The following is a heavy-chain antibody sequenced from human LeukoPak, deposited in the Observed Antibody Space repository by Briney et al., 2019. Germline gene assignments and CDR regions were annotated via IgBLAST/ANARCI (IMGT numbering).Heavy chain of an antibody. Sequence: ASVKVSCKASGYTFTSYGISWVRQAPGQGLEWMGWISAYNGNTNYAQKLQGRVTMTTDTSTSTAYMELRSLRSDDTAVYYCARHAKVEMATIRAFDIWGQGTMVTVSS. J-gene: IGHJ3*02. CDR1: GYTFTSYG. CDR3: ARHAKVEMATIRAFDI. D-gene: IGHD5-24*01. CDR2: ISAYNGNT. V-gene: IGHV1-18*01.